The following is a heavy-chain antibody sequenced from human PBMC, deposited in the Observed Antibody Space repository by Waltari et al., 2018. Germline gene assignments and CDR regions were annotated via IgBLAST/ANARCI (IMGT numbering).Heavy chain of an antibody. CDR1: GGSFRGSY. Sequence: QVQLQQWGAGLLKPSETLSLTCAVYGGSFRGSYWSWIRQPPGKGLEWIGESNHIGSTNYNPSLKSRFTISVDTSKNQFSLKLSSVTAADTAVYYCARGAAAALGYWGQGTLVTVSS. CDR3: ARGAAAALGY. J-gene: IGHJ4*02. V-gene: IGHV4-34*01. CDR2: SNHIGST. D-gene: IGHD6-13*01.